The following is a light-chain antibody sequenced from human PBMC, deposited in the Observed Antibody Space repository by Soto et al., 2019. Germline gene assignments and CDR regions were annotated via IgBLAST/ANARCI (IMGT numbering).Light chain of an antibody. V-gene: IGKV1-27*01. CDR1: QGISNY. Sequence: DIQMTQSPSSLSASVGDRVTITCRASQGISNYLAWYQQKPGKVPKLLIYAASTLQSGVPSRFSGSGSGTDFTLTISSLQREDVATYYCPKYNSAWTFGQGTKVEIK. CDR3: PKYNSAWT. CDR2: AAS. J-gene: IGKJ1*01.